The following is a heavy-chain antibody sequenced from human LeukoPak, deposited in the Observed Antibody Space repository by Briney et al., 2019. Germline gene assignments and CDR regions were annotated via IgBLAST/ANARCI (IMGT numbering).Heavy chain of an antibody. D-gene: IGHD5-12*01. CDR3: ARLSGYGLHYYYYMDV. CDR2: IYYIGST. Sequence: PSETLSLTCTVSGGSISSSSHYWGWIRQPPGKGLEWIGSIYYIGSTYYNPSLKSRVTISIDTSKTQFSLKLSSVTAADTAVYYCARLSGYGLHYYYYMDVWGSGTTVTVSS. J-gene: IGHJ6*03. V-gene: IGHV4-39*07. CDR1: GGSISSSSHY.